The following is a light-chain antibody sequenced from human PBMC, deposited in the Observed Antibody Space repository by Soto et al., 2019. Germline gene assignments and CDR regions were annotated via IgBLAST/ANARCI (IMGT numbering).Light chain of an antibody. V-gene: IGKV3-11*01. CDR3: QQRSNWPLT. J-gene: IGKJ5*01. CDR1: RSVSRY. CDR2: DAS. Sequence: EIVLTQSPATLSLSPGESATLSCRASRSVSRYLAWYQQKPGQAPRLLIYDASNSPTDIPARFSGSGSGTDFTLTISSLEPEDFAVYYCQQRSNWPLTFGQGTRLEIK.